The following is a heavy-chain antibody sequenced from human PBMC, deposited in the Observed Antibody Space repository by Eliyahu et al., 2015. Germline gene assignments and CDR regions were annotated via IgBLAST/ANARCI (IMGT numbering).Heavy chain of an antibody. J-gene: IGHJ4*02. CDR1: GFXFSGSA. CDR2: IRSKANSYAT. V-gene: IGHV3-73*02. CDR3: TRHNLYRAGHDY. D-gene: IGHD3-16*01. Sequence: EVQLVESGGGLVQPGGSLKLSCAASGFXFSGSAMHWVRQASGKGLEWVGRIRSKANSYATAYAASVKGRFTISRDDSKNTAYLQMNSLKTEDTAVYYCTRHNLYRAGHDYWGQGTLVTVSS.